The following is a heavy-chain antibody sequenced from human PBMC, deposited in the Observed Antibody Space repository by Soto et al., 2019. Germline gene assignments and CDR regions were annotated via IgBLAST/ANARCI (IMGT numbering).Heavy chain of an antibody. CDR3: ARARAGDTTVVTPGSDAFDI. Sequence: PSETLSLTCTVSGGSISSGGYYWSWIRQHPGKDLEWIGYIYYSGSTYYNPSLKSRVTISVDTSKNQFSLKLSPVTAADTAVYYCARARAGDTTVVTPGSDAFDIWGQGTMVTVSS. V-gene: IGHV4-31*03. J-gene: IGHJ3*02. CDR1: GGSISSGGYY. D-gene: IGHD1-26*01. CDR2: IYYSGST.